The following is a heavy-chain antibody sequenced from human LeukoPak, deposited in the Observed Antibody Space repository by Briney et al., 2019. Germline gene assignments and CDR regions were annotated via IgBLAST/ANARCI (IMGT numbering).Heavy chain of an antibody. CDR2: IYYSGST. CDR3: ARAGSSSWSLYYYYGMDV. V-gene: IGHV4-59*01. Sequence: SETLSLTCTVSGDSISSYYWSWIRQPPGKGLEWIGYIYYSGSTNYNPSLKSRVTISVDTSKNQFSLKLSSVTAADTAVYYCARAGSSSWSLYYYYGMDVWGQGTTVTVSS. CDR1: GDSISSYY. D-gene: IGHD6-13*01. J-gene: IGHJ6*02.